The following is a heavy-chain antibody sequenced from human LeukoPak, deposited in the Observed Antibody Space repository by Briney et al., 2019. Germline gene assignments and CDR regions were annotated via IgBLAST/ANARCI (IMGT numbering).Heavy chain of an antibody. CDR1: GGTFSSYT. V-gene: IGHV1-69*02. J-gene: IGHJ4*02. CDR3: ARGVAGGWVLFDY. Sequence: GASVKVSCKASGGTFSSYTISWVRQAPGQGLEWMGRIIPILDIANYAQKFQGRVTITADKSTSTAYMELSSLRSEDTAVYYCARGVAGGWVLFDYWGQGTLVTVSS. CDR2: IIPILDIA. D-gene: IGHD6-19*01.